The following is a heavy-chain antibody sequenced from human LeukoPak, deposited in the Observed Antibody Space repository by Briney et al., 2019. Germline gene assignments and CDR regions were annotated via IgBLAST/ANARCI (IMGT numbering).Heavy chain of an antibody. CDR1: GFTFSRYA. Sequence: PGGSLRLSCAASGFTFSRYAMHWVRQAPGKGLEWVAVISYDGSKHYYADPVKGRFTISRDNSKNTLYLQMNSLRAEDTAVYYCAREAFGQLWFDYWGQGTLVTVSS. CDR2: ISYDGSKH. CDR3: AREAFGQLWFDY. D-gene: IGHD5-18*01. J-gene: IGHJ4*02. V-gene: IGHV3-30*04.